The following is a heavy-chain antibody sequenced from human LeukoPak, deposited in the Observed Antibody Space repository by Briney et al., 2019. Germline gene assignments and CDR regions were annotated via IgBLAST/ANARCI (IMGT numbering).Heavy chain of an antibody. J-gene: IGHJ4*02. V-gene: IGHV1-69*06. Sequence: PSASVKVSCKASGGTFSSYAISWVRQAPGQGLEWMGGIIPIFGTANYAQKFQGRVTITADKSTSTAYMELRSLRSDDTAVYYCARAVGAPDYWGQGTLVTVSS. D-gene: IGHD1-26*01. CDR1: GGTFSSYA. CDR3: ARAVGAPDY. CDR2: IIPIFGTA.